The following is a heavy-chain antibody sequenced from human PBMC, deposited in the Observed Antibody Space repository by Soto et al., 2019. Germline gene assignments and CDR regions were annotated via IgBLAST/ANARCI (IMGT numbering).Heavy chain of an antibody. D-gene: IGHD2-21*02. Sequence: GGSLRLSCAASGFTFSSYAMHWVRQAPGKGLEWVALISYDGSDKDYADSVKGRFTISRDNSRNTLFLQMNSLRAEDTAVYYCARSIVVVTALDYWGQGTLVTVSS. V-gene: IGHV3-30-3*01. CDR2: ISYDGSDK. CDR3: ARSIVVVTALDY. CDR1: GFTFSSYA. J-gene: IGHJ4*02.